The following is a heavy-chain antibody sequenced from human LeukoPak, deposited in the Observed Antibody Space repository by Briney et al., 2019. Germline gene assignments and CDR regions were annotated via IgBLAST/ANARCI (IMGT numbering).Heavy chain of an antibody. CDR3: ARSESYVGWFDP. CDR2: IYYSGST. D-gene: IGHD3-10*01. Sequence: PSETLSLTCTVSGGSISSGGYYWSWTRQHPGKGLEWIGYIYYSGSTYYNPSLKSRVTISVDTSKNQFSLKLSSVTVADTAVYYCARSESYVGWFDPWGQGTLVTVSS. J-gene: IGHJ5*02. V-gene: IGHV4-31*03. CDR1: GGSISSGGYY.